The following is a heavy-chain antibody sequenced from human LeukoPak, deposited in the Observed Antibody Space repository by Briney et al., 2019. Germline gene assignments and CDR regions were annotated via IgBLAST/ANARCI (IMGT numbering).Heavy chain of an antibody. J-gene: IGHJ4*02. D-gene: IGHD3-10*01. Sequence: GESLEISCKASGYSFTTYWIGWVRQMPGKGLEWMGIIYPGDSDTRYSPSFQGQVTISADKFISTAYLQWSSLRASDTAMYYCARRGSGSYYDSLDYWGQGTLVTVSS. CDR3: ARRGSGSYYDSLDY. V-gene: IGHV5-51*01. CDR2: IYPGDSDT. CDR1: GYSFTTYW.